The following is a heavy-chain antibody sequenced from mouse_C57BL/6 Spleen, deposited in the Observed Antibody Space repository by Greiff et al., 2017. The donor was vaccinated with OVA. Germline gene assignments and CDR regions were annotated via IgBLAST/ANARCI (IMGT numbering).Heavy chain of an antibody. CDR2: IDPENGDT. Sequence: EVKLVESGAELVRPGASVKLSCTASGFNIKDDYMHWVKQRPEQGLEWIGWIDPENGDTEYASKFQGKATITADTSSNTAYLQLSSLTSEDTAVYYCTKGGYYNYWGQGTTLTVSS. V-gene: IGHV14-4*01. D-gene: IGHD2-3*01. J-gene: IGHJ2*01. CDR1: GFNIKDDY. CDR3: TKGGYYNY.